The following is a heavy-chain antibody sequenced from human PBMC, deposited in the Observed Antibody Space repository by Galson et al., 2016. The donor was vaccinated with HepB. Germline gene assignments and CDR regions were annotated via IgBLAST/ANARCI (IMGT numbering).Heavy chain of an antibody. CDR1: GGTFRTDT. CDR3: ARNRVGDWDWFDP. Sequence: SCKASGGTFRTDTISWVRQAPGQGLEWMGGIIPIFGSTTYARKCQGRVTITADKSTSTAYMELTGLRSEDTAVYYCARNRVGDWDWFDPWGQGTLVTVSS. V-gene: IGHV1-69*06. CDR2: IIPIFGST. D-gene: IGHD2-21*01. J-gene: IGHJ5*02.